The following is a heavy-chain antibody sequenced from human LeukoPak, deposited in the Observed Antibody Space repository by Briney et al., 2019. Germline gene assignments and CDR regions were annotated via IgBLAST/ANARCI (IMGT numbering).Heavy chain of an antibody. J-gene: IGHJ4*02. D-gene: IGHD3-22*01. CDR3: ARSHYDSSGSPIFGLGVDY. CDR1: GGSISSDGYS. Sequence: SETLPLTCAVSGGSISSDGYSWSWIRQSPGKGLEWIGYIYHSGSTYYNPSLKGRVTISVDRSKSQFSLKLSSVTAADTAVYYCARSHYDSSGSPIFGLGVDYWGQGTLVTVSS. CDR2: IYHSGST. V-gene: IGHV4-30-2*06.